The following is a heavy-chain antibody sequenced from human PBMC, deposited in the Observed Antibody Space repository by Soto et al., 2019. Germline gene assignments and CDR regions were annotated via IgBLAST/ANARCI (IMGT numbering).Heavy chain of an antibody. Sequence: SVKVSCKASGGTFSSYTISWARQAPGQGLEWMGRIIPILGIANYAQKFQGRVTITADKSTSTAYMELSSLRSEDTAVYYCGGTIVVVPAASEQIDYWGQGTLVTVSS. CDR2: IIPILGIA. CDR3: GGTIVVVPAASEQIDY. D-gene: IGHD2-2*01. J-gene: IGHJ4*02. V-gene: IGHV1-69*02. CDR1: GGTFSSYT.